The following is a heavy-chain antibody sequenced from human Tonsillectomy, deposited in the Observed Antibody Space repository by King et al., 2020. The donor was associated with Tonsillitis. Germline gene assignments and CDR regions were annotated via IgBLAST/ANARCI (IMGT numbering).Heavy chain of an antibody. Sequence: VQLVESGGGVVQPGRSLRLSCLASGFTFSSYGMHWVRQAPGKGLEWVAVISKDGDIEYYAGSVKGRFTISRDNSKNTLYLQMNSLRDDDTAVYYCAKDNPYMHRPRWGKGTPVTVSS. V-gene: IGHV3-30*18. D-gene: IGHD1-14*01. CDR1: GFTFSSYG. J-gene: IGHJ4*02. CDR3: AKDNPYMHRPR. CDR2: ISKDGDIE.